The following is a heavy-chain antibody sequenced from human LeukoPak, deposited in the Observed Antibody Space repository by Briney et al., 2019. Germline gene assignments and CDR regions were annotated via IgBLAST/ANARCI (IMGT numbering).Heavy chain of an antibody. Sequence: SETLSLTCTVSGGSISTNNYYWGWIRQPPGMGLEWIGSIYYTGRTYYNPSLKSRGTISVDTSKNQFSLKLSSVTAADTAVYYCTRSFRDSPVDPWGQGTLVTVSS. CDR3: TRSFRDSPVDP. V-gene: IGHV4-39*01. CDR2: IYYTGRT. D-gene: IGHD1-14*01. J-gene: IGHJ5*02. CDR1: GGSISTNNYY.